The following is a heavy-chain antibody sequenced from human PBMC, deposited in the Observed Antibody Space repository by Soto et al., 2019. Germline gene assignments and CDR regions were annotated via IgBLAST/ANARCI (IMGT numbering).Heavy chain of an antibody. D-gene: IGHD5-12*01. CDR2: IYYSGST. Sequence: QVQLQESGPGLVKPSQTLSLTCTVSGGSISSGDYYWSWIRQPPGKGLEWIGYIYYSGSTYYNPSLKRRVTIAVDTSKNQFSLKLSSVTAADTAVYYCAGVGRWLRLHFIASWFDPWGQGTLVTVSS. V-gene: IGHV4-30-4*01. J-gene: IGHJ5*02. CDR3: AGVGRWLRLHFIASWFDP. CDR1: GGSISSGDYY.